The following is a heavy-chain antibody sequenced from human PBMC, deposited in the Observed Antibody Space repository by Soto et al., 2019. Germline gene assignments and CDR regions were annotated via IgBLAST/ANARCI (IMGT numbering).Heavy chain of an antibody. J-gene: IGHJ6*02. D-gene: IGHD4-17*01. V-gene: IGHV4-34*01. CDR3: SGAGRLRLYYYYGMDV. CDR2: ITHSGRT. CDR1: GGSFSGYY. Sequence: QVQLQQWGAGLLKPSETLSLTCAVYGGSFSGYYWSWIRQPPVKGMEWIGEITHSGRTTYHPSLKRRVPISGETSKNQCSLKLSTAAAADTTVEYWSGAGRLRLYYYYGMDVWGQGTTVTVSS.